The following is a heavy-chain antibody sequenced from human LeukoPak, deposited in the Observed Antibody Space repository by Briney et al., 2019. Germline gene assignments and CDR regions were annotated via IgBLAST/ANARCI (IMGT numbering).Heavy chain of an antibody. CDR3: ARGGGDY. D-gene: IGHD1-26*01. J-gene: IGHJ4*02. CDR1: GFTFSDYW. V-gene: IGHV3-7*01. Sequence: GESLRLSCVASGFTFSDYWMTWVRQAPGKGLEWVANIKQDGSDKKYMDSVKGRFTISRDNAKNSLYLQMDSLRDEDTAVYYCARGGGDYWGQGTLVTVTS. CDR2: IKQDGSDK.